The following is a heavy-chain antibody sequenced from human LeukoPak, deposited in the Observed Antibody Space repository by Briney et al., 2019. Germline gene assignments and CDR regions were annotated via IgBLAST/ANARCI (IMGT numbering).Heavy chain of an antibody. CDR2: INHSGST. J-gene: IGHJ6*03. Sequence: GSLRLSCAASGFTFSSYSMNWVRQPPGKGLEWIGEINHSGSTNYNPSLKSRVTISVDTSKNQFSLKLSSVTAADTAVYYCARGKRQLVKYYYYYYMDVWGKGTTVTVSS. CDR1: GFTFSSYS. CDR3: ARGKRQLVKYYYYYYMDV. D-gene: IGHD6-13*01. V-gene: IGHV4-34*01.